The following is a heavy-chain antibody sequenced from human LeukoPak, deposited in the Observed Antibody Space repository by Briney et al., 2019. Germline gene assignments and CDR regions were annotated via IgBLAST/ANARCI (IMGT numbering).Heavy chain of an antibody. J-gene: IGHJ5*02. CDR2: IYPGDSDT. Sequence: GESLKISCKGSGYSFTSNWSGWVRQLPGKGLEWMGIIYPGDSDTRYSPSFQGQVTISADKSISTAYLQWRRLKASDTAMYDCARLIGSTWYWFDPWGQGTLVTVSS. D-gene: IGHD6-13*01. V-gene: IGHV5-51*01. CDR1: GYSFTSNW. CDR3: ARLIGSTWYWFDP.